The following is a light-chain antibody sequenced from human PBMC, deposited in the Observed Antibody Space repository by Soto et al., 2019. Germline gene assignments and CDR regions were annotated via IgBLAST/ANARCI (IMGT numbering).Light chain of an antibody. CDR3: CSSSGVTTCI. Sequence: QSALSQPASVSGSPGQSVTISCSGTGNDVGNYNHVSWYQQHPGKAPKLLIYEVSRRPSGVSDRFSASKSGNTASLTVSGLQAEDEADYYCCSSSGVTTCIFGGGTKLTVL. CDR2: EVS. V-gene: IGLV2-23*02. J-gene: IGLJ2*01. CDR1: GNDVGNYNH.